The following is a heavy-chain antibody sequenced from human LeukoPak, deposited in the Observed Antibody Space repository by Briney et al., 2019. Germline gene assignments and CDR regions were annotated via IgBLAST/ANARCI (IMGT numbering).Heavy chain of an antibody. J-gene: IGHJ3*02. CDR3: ARDIGRAGELSFSDDAFDI. V-gene: IGHV4-4*02. CDR2: IYHSGST. D-gene: IGHD3-16*02. CDR1: GGSISSSNW. Sequence: SGTLSFTCAVSGGSISSSNWWSWVRQPPGKGLEWIGEIYHSGSTNYNPSLKSRVTISVDKSKNQFSLKLSSVTAADTAVYYCARDIGRAGELSFSDDAFDIWGQGTMVTVSS.